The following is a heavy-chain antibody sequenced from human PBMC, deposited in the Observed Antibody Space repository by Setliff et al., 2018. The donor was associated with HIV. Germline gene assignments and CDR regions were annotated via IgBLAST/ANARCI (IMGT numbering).Heavy chain of an antibody. CDR2: INQDGSDK. V-gene: IGHV3-7*01. CDR3: VRDSRYIFFGAAFDL. CDR1: GFIFSTNW. Sequence: GGSLRLSCAASGFIFSTNWMSWVRQAPGKGPEWVANINQDGSDKYYVPSVKGRFTISRDNAKNSLYLQMNSLGAEDTAVYYCVRDSRYIFFGAAFDLWGQGTMVTVSS. J-gene: IGHJ3*01. D-gene: IGHD3-9*01.